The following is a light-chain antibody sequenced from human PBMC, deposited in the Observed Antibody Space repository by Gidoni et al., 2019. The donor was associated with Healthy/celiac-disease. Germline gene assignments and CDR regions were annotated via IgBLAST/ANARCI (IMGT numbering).Light chain of an antibody. Sequence: DIQMTQSPSTLSASVGDRVTITCRASQSISSWLAWYQQKPGKAPKLLIYKASSLESGVPSRFSGSGSGTEFTLTISSLQHDDFATYYCQQYNSYSPSFGQGTKLESK. V-gene: IGKV1-5*03. CDR2: KAS. CDR1: QSISSW. CDR3: QQYNSYSPS. J-gene: IGKJ2*03.